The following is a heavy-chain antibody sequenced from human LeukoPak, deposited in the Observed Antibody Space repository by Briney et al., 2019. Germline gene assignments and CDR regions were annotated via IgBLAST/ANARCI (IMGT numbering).Heavy chain of an antibody. D-gene: IGHD6-13*01. J-gene: IGHJ3*02. V-gene: IGHV3-23*01. Sequence: PGGSLRLSCAASGFTFGSYAMSWVRQAPGKGLEWVSSISGNADTAYYAESVKGRFTISRDNSKNTLYLQMNSLRAEDTAVYYCAKFVQQLVISAFDIWGQGTMVTVSS. CDR1: GFTFGSYA. CDR3: AKFVQQLVISAFDI. CDR2: ISGNADTA.